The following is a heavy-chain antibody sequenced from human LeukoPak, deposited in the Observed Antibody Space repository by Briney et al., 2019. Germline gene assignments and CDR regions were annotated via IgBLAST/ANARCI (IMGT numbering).Heavy chain of an antibody. J-gene: IGHJ1*01. CDR3: ARGYGIAAAGYRH. V-gene: IGHV4-34*01. Sequence: SETLSLTCAVYGGSFSGYYWSWIRQPPGKGLEWIGEINHSGSTNYNPSLKSRVTISVDTSKNQFSLKLGSVTAADTAVCYCARGYGIAAAGYRHWGQGTLVTVSS. CDR1: GGSFSGYY. CDR2: INHSGST. D-gene: IGHD6-13*01.